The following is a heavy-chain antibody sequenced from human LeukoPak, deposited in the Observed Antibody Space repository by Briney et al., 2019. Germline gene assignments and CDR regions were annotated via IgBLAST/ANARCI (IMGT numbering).Heavy chain of an antibody. CDR2: IYSGGST. CDR3: AKESVWDYYDSSGSDY. V-gene: IGHV3-66*01. J-gene: IGHJ4*02. Sequence: GGSLRLSCAASGFTVSSNYMSWVRQAPGKGLEWVSVIYSGGSTYYADSVKGRFTISRDNSKNTLYLQMNSLRAKDTAVHYCAKESVWDYYDSSGSDYWGQGTLVTVSS. D-gene: IGHD3-22*01. CDR1: GFTVSSNY.